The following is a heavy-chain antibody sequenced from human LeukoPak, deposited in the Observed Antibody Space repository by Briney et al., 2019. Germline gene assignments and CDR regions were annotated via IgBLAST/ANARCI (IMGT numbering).Heavy chain of an antibody. V-gene: IGHV1-2*02. CDR3: ARERGRVQLWLQYY. CDR2: INPNSGGT. D-gene: IGHD5-18*01. Sequence: ASVKVSCKASGYTFTGNYMHWVRQAPGQALEWMGWINPNSGGTNYAQKFQGRVTMTRDTSISTAYMELSRLRADDTAVYYCARERGRVQLWLQYYWGQGTLVTVSS. CDR1: GYTFTGNY. J-gene: IGHJ4*02.